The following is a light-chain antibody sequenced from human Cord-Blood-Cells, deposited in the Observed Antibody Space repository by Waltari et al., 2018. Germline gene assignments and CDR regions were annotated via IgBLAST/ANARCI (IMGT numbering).Light chain of an antibody. V-gene: IGLV3-25*03. J-gene: IGLJ2*01. CDR3: QSADSSGTYVV. CDR1: ALPKQY. Sequence: SYELTQPPSVSVSPGQMARITCSGDALPKQYAYWYPQKPGQAPVLVIYKDSERPSGIPERFSGSSSGTTVTLTISGVQAEDEADYYCQSADSSGTYVVFGGGTKLTVL. CDR2: KDS.